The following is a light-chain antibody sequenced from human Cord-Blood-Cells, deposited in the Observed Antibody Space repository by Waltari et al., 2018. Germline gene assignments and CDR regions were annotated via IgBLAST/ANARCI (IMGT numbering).Light chain of an antibody. V-gene: IGKV3-20*01. Sequence: EIVLTQSPGTLSLSPGARATLSCRASQSVSSSDFACYQQKPGQPPRLLIYGASSRATGIPDRFSGSGSGTDFTLTINRLEPEDFALYYCQQYGSSPFTFGPGTKVDIK. J-gene: IGKJ3*01. CDR2: GAS. CDR1: QSVSSSD. CDR3: QQYGSSPFT.